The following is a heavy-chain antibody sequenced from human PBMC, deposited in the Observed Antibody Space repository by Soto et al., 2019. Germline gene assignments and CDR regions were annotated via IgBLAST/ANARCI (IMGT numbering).Heavy chain of an antibody. D-gene: IGHD5-12*01. Sequence: GSLRLSCAASGFIFSNYVMYWVRQAPGKGLEWVAVIPYDGSNNYYADSVKGRFTISRDNSKSTLYLQMNSLRAEDTAVYYCARDRRTGNPPTIPQYYFDYWGQGTLVTVSS. J-gene: IGHJ4*02. CDR3: ARDRRTGNPPTIPQYYFDY. CDR1: GFIFSNYV. V-gene: IGHV3-30-3*01. CDR2: IPYDGSNN.